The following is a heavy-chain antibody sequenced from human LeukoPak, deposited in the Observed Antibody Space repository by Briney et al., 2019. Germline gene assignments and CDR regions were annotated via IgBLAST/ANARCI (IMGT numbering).Heavy chain of an antibody. Sequence: GGSLRLSCAASGFTFSSYAMSWVRQVPGKGLEWVSAISGSGGSTYYADSVKGRFTISRDNSKNTLYLQMNSLRAEDTAVYYCAKALIAVAGLNWFDPWGQGTLVTVSS. CDR3: AKALIAVAGLNWFDP. V-gene: IGHV3-23*01. D-gene: IGHD6-19*01. J-gene: IGHJ5*02. CDR2: ISGSGGST. CDR1: GFTFSSYA.